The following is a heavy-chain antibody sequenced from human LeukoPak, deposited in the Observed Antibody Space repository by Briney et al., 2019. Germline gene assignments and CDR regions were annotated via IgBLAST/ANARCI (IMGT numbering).Heavy chain of an antibody. CDR3: ARAGSPYYFDY. D-gene: IGHD3-10*01. J-gene: IGHJ4*02. V-gene: IGHV3-21*01. CDR1: GFTFSSYE. Sequence: GGSLRLSCAASGFTFSSYEMNWVRQAPGKGLEWVSSISSSSSYIYYADSVKGRFTISRDNAKNSLYLQMNSLRAEDTAVYYCARAGSPYYFDYWGQGTLVTVSS. CDR2: ISSSSSYI.